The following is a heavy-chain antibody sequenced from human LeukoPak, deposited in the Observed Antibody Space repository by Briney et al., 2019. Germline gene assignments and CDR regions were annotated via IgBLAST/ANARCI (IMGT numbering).Heavy chain of an antibody. V-gene: IGHV3-7*01. CDR1: GFTFRNYW. D-gene: IGHD4-17*01. CDR2: VKQDGSEK. Sequence: GGSLRLSCVASGFTFRNYWMTWVRQAPGKGLEWVANVKQDGSEKHYVDSVRGRFTISRDNTKNSLYLQLNSLRAEDTAVYYCARDLLYGDYVGAYFDYWGQGAPVTVSS. J-gene: IGHJ4*02. CDR3: ARDLLYGDYVGAYFDY.